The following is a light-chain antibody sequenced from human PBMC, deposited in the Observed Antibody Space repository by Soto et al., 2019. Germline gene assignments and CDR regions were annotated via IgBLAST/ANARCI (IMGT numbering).Light chain of an antibody. CDR3: QQYNNWPPWT. J-gene: IGKJ1*01. Sequence: EIVMTQSPATLSVSPGERATLSCRASQSVSSNLAWYQQKPGQAPRLLIYGASTRATGIAARFSGSGSVTEFTLNISSLQSEDFEVYYCQQYNNWPPWTFGQGTKVEIK. CDR2: GAS. V-gene: IGKV3-15*01. CDR1: QSVSSN.